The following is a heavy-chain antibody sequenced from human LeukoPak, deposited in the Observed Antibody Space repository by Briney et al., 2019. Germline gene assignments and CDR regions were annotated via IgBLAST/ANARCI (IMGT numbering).Heavy chain of an antibody. V-gene: IGHV4-34*01. CDR3: ARDQPDYDILTGYYLGPAFDI. J-gene: IGHJ3*02. Sequence: SETLSLTCAVYGGSFSGYYWSWIRQPPGKGLERIVEINHSGSTNYNPSRKSRVPISVDTSKTQFSLKLSSVTAADTAVYYCARDQPDYDILTGYYLGPAFDIWGQGTMVTVSS. CDR1: GGSFSGYY. D-gene: IGHD3-9*01. CDR2: INHSGST.